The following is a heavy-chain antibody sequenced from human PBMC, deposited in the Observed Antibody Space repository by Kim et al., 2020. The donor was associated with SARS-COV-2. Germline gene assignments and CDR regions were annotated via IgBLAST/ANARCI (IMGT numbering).Heavy chain of an antibody. V-gene: IGHV1-69*04. CDR3: AREIVGATDFDY. CDR2: A. D-gene: IGHD1-26*01. Sequence: ANQAQKFQGRVTVTADKSTSTAYMELSSLRSEDTAVYYCAREIVGATDFDYWGQGTLVTVSS. J-gene: IGHJ4*02.